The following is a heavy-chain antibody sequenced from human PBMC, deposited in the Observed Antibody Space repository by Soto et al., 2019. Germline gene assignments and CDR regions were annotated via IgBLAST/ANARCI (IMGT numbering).Heavy chain of an antibody. D-gene: IGHD1-26*01. Sequence: PSETLSLTCSVSGASTVGHYHWTWIRQPPGKGLEWMGYIFNSGTTFYNPPLTSRLSISMDTSGNHFSLELRSVTAADTAVYYCALALGPTTGLDYWGQGTLVTVSS. V-gene: IGHV4-31*02. CDR2: IFNSGTT. J-gene: IGHJ4*02. CDR1: GASTVGHYH. CDR3: ALALGPTTGLDY.